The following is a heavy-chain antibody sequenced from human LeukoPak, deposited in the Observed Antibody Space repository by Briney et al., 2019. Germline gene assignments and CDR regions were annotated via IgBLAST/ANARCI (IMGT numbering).Heavy chain of an antibody. CDR1: GFTFSTYA. J-gene: IGHJ3*02. D-gene: IGHD4-17*01. Sequence: PGGSLRLSCAASGFTFSTYAMNWVRQAPGKGLEWVAVISYDGRQNYYADSVKGRFTISRDNSKNTLYLQMNSLRVDDTAVYYCAEDPNGDYVGAFDSWGQGTIVTVSS. V-gene: IGHV3-30*04. CDR3: AEDPNGDYVGAFDS. CDR2: ISYDGRQN.